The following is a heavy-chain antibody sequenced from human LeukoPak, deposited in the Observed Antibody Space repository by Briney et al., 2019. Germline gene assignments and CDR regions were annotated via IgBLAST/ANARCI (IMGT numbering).Heavy chain of an antibody. Sequence: PSETLSLTCTVSGGSISTDASYWAWIRQPPGKGLEWIGSIYYSGSTYYNPSLKSRVTISVDTSKNQFSLKLSSVTAADTAVYYCARALGNYDFWSGYYPAFDYWGQGTLVTVSS. D-gene: IGHD3-3*01. CDR1: GGSISTDASY. V-gene: IGHV4-39*07. J-gene: IGHJ4*02. CDR3: ARALGNYDFWSGYYPAFDY. CDR2: IYYSGST.